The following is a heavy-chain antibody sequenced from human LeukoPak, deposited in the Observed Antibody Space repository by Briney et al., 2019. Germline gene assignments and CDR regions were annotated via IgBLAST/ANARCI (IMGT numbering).Heavy chain of an antibody. CDR3: ARGGTYGMDV. V-gene: IGHV3-53*01. J-gene: IGHJ6*02. CDR2: IYSGGST. CDR1: GFTFSSKS. Sequence: PGGSLRLSCAASGFTFSSKSMTWVRQAPGKGLEWVSAIYSGGSTYYSDSVKGRFTISSDNSKKTLYLQMNSMRAEDTGVYYCARGGTYGMDVWGQGTTVTVSS.